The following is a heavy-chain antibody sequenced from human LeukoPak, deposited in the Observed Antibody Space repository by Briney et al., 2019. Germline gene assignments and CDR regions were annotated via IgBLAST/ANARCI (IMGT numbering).Heavy chain of an antibody. CDR2: ISGSGGST. D-gene: IGHD3-16*02. CDR3: AKISSKLRLGELSFDY. Sequence: GGSLRLSCAASGFTFSSYAMSWVRQAPGKGLEWVSAISGSGGSTYYADSVKGRFTISRDNSKNTLYLQMNSLRAEDTAVYYCAKISSKLRLGELSFDYWGQGTLVTVSS. J-gene: IGHJ4*02. V-gene: IGHV3-23*01. CDR1: GFTFSSYA.